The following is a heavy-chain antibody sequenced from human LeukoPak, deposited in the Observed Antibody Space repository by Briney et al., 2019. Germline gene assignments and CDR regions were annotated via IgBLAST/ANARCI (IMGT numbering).Heavy chain of an antibody. CDR2: IYYSGST. D-gene: IGHD5-12*01. CDR3: ARLKYGYNFDY. Sequence: SETLSLTCTVSGGSISSYYWSWIRQPPGKGLEWIGYIYYSGSTNHNPSLKSRVTISVDTSKNQFSLKLSSVTAADTAVYYCARLKYGYNFDYWGQGTLVTVSS. CDR1: GGSISSYY. J-gene: IGHJ4*02. V-gene: IGHV4-59*08.